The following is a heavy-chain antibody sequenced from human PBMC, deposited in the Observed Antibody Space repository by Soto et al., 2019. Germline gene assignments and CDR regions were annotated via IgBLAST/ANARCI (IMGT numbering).Heavy chain of an antibody. V-gene: IGHV4-4*02. J-gene: IGHJ6*02. CDR2: IYHSGST. Sequence: QVQLQESGPGLVKPSGTLSLTCAVSGGSISSSNWWSWVRQPPGKGLEWIGEIYHSGSTNYNPSLKSRVTISVDKSKNQFSLKLSSVTAADTAVYYCARSGVAAPYTDYYYAMDVWGQGTTVTVSS. CDR1: GGSISSSNW. CDR3: ARSGVAAPYTDYYYAMDV. D-gene: IGHD2-15*01.